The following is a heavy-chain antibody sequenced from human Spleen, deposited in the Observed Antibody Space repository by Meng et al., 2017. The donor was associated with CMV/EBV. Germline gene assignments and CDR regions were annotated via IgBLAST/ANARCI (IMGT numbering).Heavy chain of an antibody. CDR1: AFTFSSYA. CDR2: MSYDGATK. D-gene: IGHD1-26*01. Sequence: GESLKISCAGSAFTFSSYAMHWVRQAPGKGLEWVALMSYDGATKYYAESVKGRFTISRDNSKNILYLEMSSLRPEDTAVYYCARDAWEWEEGYYFDYWGQGTLVTVSS. J-gene: IGHJ4*02. V-gene: IGHV3-30-3*01. CDR3: ARDAWEWEEGYYFDY.